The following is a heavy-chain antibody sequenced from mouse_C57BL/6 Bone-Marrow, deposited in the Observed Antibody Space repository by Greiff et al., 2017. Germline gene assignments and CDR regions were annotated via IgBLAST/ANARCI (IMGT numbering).Heavy chain of an antibody. CDR2: IYIGNGYT. D-gene: IGHD2-1*01. Sequence: EVKLVESGAELVRPGSSVKMSCKTSGYTFTSYGINWVKQRPGQGLEWIGYIYIGNGYTEYNEKFKGKATLTSDTSSSTAYMQLSSLTSEDSAIYFCAREDGNFYYWYFDVWGTGTTVTVSS. CDR1: GYTFTSYG. CDR3: AREDGNFYYWYFDV. V-gene: IGHV1-58*01. J-gene: IGHJ1*03.